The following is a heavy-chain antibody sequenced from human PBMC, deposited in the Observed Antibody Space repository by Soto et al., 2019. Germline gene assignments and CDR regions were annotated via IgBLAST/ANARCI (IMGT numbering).Heavy chain of an antibody. D-gene: IGHD3-3*01. CDR3: ARDDTIFGVVQSGMEF. CDR1: GGSLSSGDYY. Sequence: QVQLQESGPGRVKPSQTLSLTCTVSGGSLSSGDYYWSWIRQPPGKALEWNGYIYYSGSTYYNPSHKKRVTVLVDTSKNQSSLKLSSVTAAYTDVYYCARDDTIFGVVQSGMEFWGQGTTVTASS. J-gene: IGHJ6*02. CDR2: IYYSGST. V-gene: IGHV4-30-4*01.